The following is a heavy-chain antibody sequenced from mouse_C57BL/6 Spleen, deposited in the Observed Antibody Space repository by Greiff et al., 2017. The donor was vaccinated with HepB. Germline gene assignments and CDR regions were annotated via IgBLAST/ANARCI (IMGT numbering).Heavy chain of an antibody. CDR3: ARGDYGSSLPFDY. Sequence: EVQLQQSGPELVKPGASVKISCKASGYSFTDSNMNWVKQSNGKRLEWIGVINPNYGTTSYNQKFKGKATLTVDQSSSTAYMQLNSLTSEDSAVYYCARGDYGSSLPFDYWGQGTTLTVSS. J-gene: IGHJ2*01. CDR1: GYSFTDSN. V-gene: IGHV1-39*01. D-gene: IGHD1-1*01. CDR2: INPNYGTT.